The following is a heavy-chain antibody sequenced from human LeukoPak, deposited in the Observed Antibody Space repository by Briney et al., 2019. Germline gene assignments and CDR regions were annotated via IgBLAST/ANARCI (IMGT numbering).Heavy chain of an antibody. CDR2: ISYGGSNK. CDR3: AKVMGGDFWSEGYYFDY. Sequence: GGSLRLSCAASGFTFSSYGMHWVRQAPGKGLEWVAVISYGGSNKYYADSVKGRFTISRDNSKNTLYLQMNSLRAEDTAVYYCAKVMGGDFWSEGYYFDYWGQGTLVTVSS. CDR1: GFTFSSYG. D-gene: IGHD3-3*01. V-gene: IGHV3-30*18. J-gene: IGHJ4*02.